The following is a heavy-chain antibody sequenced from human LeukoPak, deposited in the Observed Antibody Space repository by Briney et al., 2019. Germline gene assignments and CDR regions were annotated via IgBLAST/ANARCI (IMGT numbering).Heavy chain of an antibody. CDR3: ARDRRSGYDWSFDY. D-gene: IGHD5-12*01. Sequence: GRSLRLSCAASGFTFSSSGMHWVRQAPGKGLEWVAVIWYDGRNKYYVDSVKGRFTISRDNSKNTLYLQMNSLRAEDTAVYYCARDRRSGYDWSFDYWGQGTLVTVPS. CDR2: IWYDGRNK. CDR1: GFTFSSSG. V-gene: IGHV3-33*01. J-gene: IGHJ4*02.